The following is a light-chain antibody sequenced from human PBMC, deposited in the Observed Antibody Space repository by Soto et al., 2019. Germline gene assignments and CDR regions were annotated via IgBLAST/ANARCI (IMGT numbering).Light chain of an antibody. CDR3: SSYTSSSTLV. CDR2: EVS. CDR1: SSDVGGYNY. J-gene: IGLJ3*02. V-gene: IGLV2-14*01. Sequence: QAVVTQTPSASGTPGQRVTISCTGTSSDVGGYNYVSWYQQHPGKAPKLMIYEVSNRPSGVSNRFSGSKSGNTASLTISGLQAEDEADYYCSSYTSSSTLVFGGGTKLTVL.